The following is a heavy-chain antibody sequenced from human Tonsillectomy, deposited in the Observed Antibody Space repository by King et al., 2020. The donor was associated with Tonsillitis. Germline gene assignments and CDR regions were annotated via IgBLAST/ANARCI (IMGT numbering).Heavy chain of an antibody. CDR2: IYYSGST. J-gene: IGHJ2*01. D-gene: IGHD2-21*02. CDR1: GGSISSYY. V-gene: IGHV4-59*08. Sequence: VQLQESGPGLVKPSETLSLTCTVSGGSISSYYWSWIRQPPGKGLEWIGYIYYSGSTNYNPSLKSRVTISVDTSKNQFSLKLSSVTAADTAVYYCARLRKSRTRGGGDAPRPNCYFDLWGRGTLVTVSS. CDR3: ARLRKSRTRGGGDAPRPNCYFDL.